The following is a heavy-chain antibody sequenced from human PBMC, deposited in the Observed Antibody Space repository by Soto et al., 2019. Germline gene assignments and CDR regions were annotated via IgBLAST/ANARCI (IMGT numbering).Heavy chain of an antibody. J-gene: IGHJ6*02. V-gene: IGHV4-59*01. D-gene: IGHD2-15*01. CDR3: ARLFMAGAPGSYSTGLDV. CDR1: GASMNNCF. CDR2: ISSSGIP. Sequence: SETLSLTCNVSGASMNNCFWSWIRHAPGRGLEWIGYISSSGIPTYTPSLKSRLTISVDASKNEFSLKLNSMAAADTATYYCARLFMAGAPGSYSTGLDVWGQGTTVT.